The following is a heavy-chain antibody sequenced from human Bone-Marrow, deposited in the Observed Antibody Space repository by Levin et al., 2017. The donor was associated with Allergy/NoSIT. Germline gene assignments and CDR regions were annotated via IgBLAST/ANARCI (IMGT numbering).Heavy chain of an antibody. J-gene: IGHJ2*01. Sequence: ASVKVSCKVSGYLLTDLSVHWVRQAPGKGLEWMGSFDPKDDEAIYAQKFQGRVTLTEDTSSNTAYMELTGLLSTDTAVYYCATGIYCHTTSCSSGYWYFDLWGRGTLVTVS. CDR1: GYLLTDLS. D-gene: IGHD2-15*01. V-gene: IGHV1-24*01. CDR3: ATGIYCHTTSCSSGYWYFDL. CDR2: FDPKDDEA.